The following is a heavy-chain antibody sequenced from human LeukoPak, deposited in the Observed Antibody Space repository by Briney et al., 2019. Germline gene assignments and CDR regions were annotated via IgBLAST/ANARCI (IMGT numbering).Heavy chain of an antibody. CDR3: ARVPPGIAAAGIYYFDY. V-gene: IGHV1-69*13. CDR1: GGTFSSYA. J-gene: IGHJ4*02. D-gene: IGHD6-13*01. Sequence: SVKVSCKASGGTFSSYAISWVRQAPGQGLEWMGGIIPIFGTANYALKFQGRVTIIADESTSTAYMELSSLRSEDTAVCYCARVPPGIAAAGIYYFDYWGQGTLVTVSS. CDR2: IIPIFGTA.